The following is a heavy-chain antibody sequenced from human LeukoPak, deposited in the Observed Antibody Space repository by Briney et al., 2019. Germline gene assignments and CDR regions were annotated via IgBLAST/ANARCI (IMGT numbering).Heavy chain of an antibody. V-gene: IGHV4-39*07. Sequence: PSETLSLTCTVSGGSISSSSYYWGWIRQPPGKGLEWIGSIYYSGSTYYNPSLKSRVTISVDTSKNQFSLKLSSVTAADTAVYYCARATILTGYPVFDYWGQGTLVTVSS. J-gene: IGHJ4*02. D-gene: IGHD3-9*01. CDR2: IYYSGST. CDR1: GGSISSSSYY. CDR3: ARATILTGYPVFDY.